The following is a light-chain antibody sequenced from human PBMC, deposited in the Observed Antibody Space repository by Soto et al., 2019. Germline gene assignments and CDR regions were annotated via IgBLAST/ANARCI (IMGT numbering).Light chain of an antibody. V-gene: IGKV1-6*01. J-gene: IGKJ4*01. CDR3: LQEYRYPLT. CDR2: AAS. Sequence: AIQLTQSPASLSASVGDRVTITCRASQGIRNDLGWFQQKPGKATKLLIYAASSLQTGVPSRFSGSGSGTYFTLTISSLQVEDFATYYCLQEYRYPLTFGGGTKLEI. CDR1: QGIRND.